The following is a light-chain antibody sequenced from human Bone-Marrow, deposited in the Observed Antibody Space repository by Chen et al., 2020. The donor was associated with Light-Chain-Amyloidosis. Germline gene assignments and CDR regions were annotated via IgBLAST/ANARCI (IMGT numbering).Light chain of an antibody. CDR1: QTTSSNY. CDR3: QQYGTSPLT. V-gene: IGKV3-20*01. Sequence: EIVLTQSPGTLSLSPGEGANLSCRASQTTSSNYLTWYQQKFGQAPRLLIYGSSIRATGIPDRFTGSGSGTAFTLTISRLEPEDFAMYYCQQYGTSPLTFGGGTKVEIK. CDR2: GSS. J-gene: IGKJ4*01.